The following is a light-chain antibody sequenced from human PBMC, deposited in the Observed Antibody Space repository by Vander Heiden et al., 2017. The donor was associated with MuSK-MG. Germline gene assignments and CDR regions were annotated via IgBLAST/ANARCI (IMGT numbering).Light chain of an antibody. CDR2: AAS. CDR1: QSISSY. J-gene: IGKJ1*01. Sequence: DIQMTQSPSSLSASVGDRVTITCRASQSISSYLNWYQQKPGKAPKLLIYAASSLQSGVPSRFSGSGSGTDFTLTISSRQPEDFATYYCQQSYSTLTWTFGQGTKVEIK. V-gene: IGKV1-39*01. CDR3: QQSYSTLTWT.